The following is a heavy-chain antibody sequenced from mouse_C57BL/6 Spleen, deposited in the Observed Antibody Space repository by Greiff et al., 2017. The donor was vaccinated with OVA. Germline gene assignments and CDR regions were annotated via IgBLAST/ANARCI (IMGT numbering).Heavy chain of an antibody. CDR3: AYYDFGGYFDV. CDR2: ISDGGSYT. V-gene: IGHV5-4*03. D-gene: IGHD2-4*01. CDR1: GFTFSSYA. J-gene: IGHJ1*03. Sequence: EVKLQESGGGLVKPGGSLKLSCAASGFTFSSYAMSWVRQTPEKRLEWVATISDGGSYTYYPDNVKGRFTISRDNAKNNLYLQMSHLKSEDTAMYYCAYYDFGGYFDVWGTGTTGTVSS.